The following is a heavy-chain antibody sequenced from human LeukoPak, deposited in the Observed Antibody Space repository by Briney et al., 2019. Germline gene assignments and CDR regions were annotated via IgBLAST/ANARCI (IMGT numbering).Heavy chain of an antibody. D-gene: IGHD3-10*01. V-gene: IGHV3-74*01. CDR2: INGDGSST. J-gene: IGHJ5*02. CDR1: GFTFSSYW. CDR3: ARDGWFGELSFGSRGWFDP. Sequence: GGSLRLSCAASGFTFSSYWMHWVRQAPGKGLVWVSRINGDGSSTSYADSVKGRFTISRDNAKNTLYLQMNSLRAEDTAVYYCARDGWFGELSFGSRGWFDPWGQGTLVTVSS.